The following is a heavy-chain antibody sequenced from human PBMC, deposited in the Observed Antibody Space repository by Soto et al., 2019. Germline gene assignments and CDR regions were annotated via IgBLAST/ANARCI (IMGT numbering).Heavy chain of an antibody. Sequence: GGSLRLSXTASGFNTRFYSMSWVRQTPGKGPEWVAALSRSGGATYYADSVRGRFTISRDASKDTLFLQMSNLRAEDTALYYCSKGEMSTIRNSFDPWGQGTLVTVSS. V-gene: IGHV3-23*01. J-gene: IGHJ5*02. CDR3: SKGEMSTIRNSFDP. D-gene: IGHD1-7*01. CDR2: LSRSGGAT. CDR1: GFNTRFYS.